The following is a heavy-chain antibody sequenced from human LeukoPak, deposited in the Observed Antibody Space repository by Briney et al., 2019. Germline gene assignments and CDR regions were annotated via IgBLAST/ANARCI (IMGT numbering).Heavy chain of an antibody. CDR2: VYYSGRA. Sequence: SATLSLTCTVSGGSVSTINSYWGWIRQPPGKGLGWIGNVYYSGRANYSPSLRSRVTMSVDTSKNRFSLKMTSVTAADTAVYFCARLRKGRYFDYFFEYWGQGTLVTVSS. CDR3: ARLRKGRYFDYFFEY. CDR1: GGSVSTINSY. V-gene: IGHV4-39*02. D-gene: IGHD3-9*01. J-gene: IGHJ4*02.